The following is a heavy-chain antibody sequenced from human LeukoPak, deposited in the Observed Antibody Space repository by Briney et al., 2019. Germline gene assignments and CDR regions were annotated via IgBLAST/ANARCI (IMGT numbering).Heavy chain of an antibody. V-gene: IGHV3-7*03. CDR2: IKQDGSEK. CDR1: GFTFSSYW. Sequence: GGSLRLSCAASGFTFSSYWMSWVRQAPGKGLEWVANIKQDGSEKYYVDSVKGRFTISRDNAKNSPYLQMNSLRAEDTAVYYCARVRTLTGYYIPAFDYWGQGTLVTVSS. D-gene: IGHD3-9*01. J-gene: IGHJ4*02. CDR3: ARVRTLTGYYIPAFDY.